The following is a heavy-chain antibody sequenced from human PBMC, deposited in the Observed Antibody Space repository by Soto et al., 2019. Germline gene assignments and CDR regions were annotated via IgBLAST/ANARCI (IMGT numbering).Heavy chain of an antibody. CDR3: ARHYSSSHLDYYYYYMDV. CDR1: GYSFTSYW. Sequence: PGESLKISCKGSGYSFTSYWIGWVRQMPGKGLEWMGIIYPGDSDTRYSPSFQGQVTISADKSISTAYLQWSSLKASDTAMYYCARHYSSSHLDYYYYYMDVWGKGTTVTVSS. J-gene: IGHJ6*03. D-gene: IGHD6-6*01. CDR2: IYPGDSDT. V-gene: IGHV5-51*01.